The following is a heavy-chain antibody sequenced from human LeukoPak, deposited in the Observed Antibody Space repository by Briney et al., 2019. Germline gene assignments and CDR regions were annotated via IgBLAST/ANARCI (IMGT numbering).Heavy chain of an antibody. CDR2: IDPSDSYT. V-gene: IGHV5-10-1*01. CDR1: GYSFSSYW. D-gene: IGHD6-13*01. Sequence: GESLKISCKGFGYSFSSYWISWVRQLPGKGLEWMGKIDPSDSYTTYRPSFQGDVTISADNSIYTAYLQWSSLKASDTALYYCARQEGIDFDYWGQGTLVTVSS. CDR3: ARQEGIDFDY. J-gene: IGHJ4*02.